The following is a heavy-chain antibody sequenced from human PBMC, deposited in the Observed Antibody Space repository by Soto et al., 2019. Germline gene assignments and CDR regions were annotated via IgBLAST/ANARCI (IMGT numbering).Heavy chain of an antibody. CDR3: TRAAWFPYLSFY. CDR1: GVTFSRFE. CDR2: ISSSGSTA. J-gene: IGHJ4*02. V-gene: IGHV3-48*03. D-gene: IGHD3-10*01. Sequence: GGSLRLSCAASGVTFSRFELHWVRQAPGKGLEWISYISSSGSTAYYASSVEGRFTISRDNANNSVYLQMDSLRAEDTALYYCTRAAWFPYLSFYWGQGALVTVSS.